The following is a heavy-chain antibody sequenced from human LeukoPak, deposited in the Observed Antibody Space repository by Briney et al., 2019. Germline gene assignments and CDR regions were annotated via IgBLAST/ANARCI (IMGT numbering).Heavy chain of an antibody. J-gene: IGHJ4*02. CDR1: GGTFSSYA. CDR2: INPNSGGT. CDR3: ARVKTMIIVVSLFDY. V-gene: IGHV1-2*02. D-gene: IGHD3-22*01. Sequence: GASVKVSCKASGGTFSSYAISWVRQAPGQGLEWMGWINPNSGGTNYAQKFQGRVTMTRDTSISTAFMELSRPTSDDTAVYYCARVKTMIIVVSLFDYWGQGTLVTVSS.